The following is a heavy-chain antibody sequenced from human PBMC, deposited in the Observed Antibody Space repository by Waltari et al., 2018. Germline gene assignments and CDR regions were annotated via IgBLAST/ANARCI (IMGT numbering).Heavy chain of an antibody. CDR2: IYYSGST. CDR1: GGSISSYY. D-gene: IGHD2-21*02. J-gene: IGHJ4*02. CDR3: ASFGGNSGLGPFWDQHYFDY. Sequence: QVQLQESGPGLVKPSETLSLTCTVSGGSISSYYWSWIRQPPGKGLEWIGYIYYSGSTNNNPALKSRVTISVDTSKNQFSLKLSSVTAADTAVYYCASFGGNSGLGPFWDQHYFDYWGQGTLVTVSS. V-gene: IGHV4-59*01.